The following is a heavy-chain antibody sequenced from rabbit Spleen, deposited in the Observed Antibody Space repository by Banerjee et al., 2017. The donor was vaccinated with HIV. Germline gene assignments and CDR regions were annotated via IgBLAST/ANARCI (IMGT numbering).Heavy chain of an antibody. Sequence: QSLEESGGGLVQPEGSLTLTCTASGFSFSNSYYVCWVRQAPGKGLEWIACIYAGSSDYIYSATWAKGRFTISKTSSTTLTLQMTSLTAADTATYFCARDYWYGLNFWGQGTLVTVS. D-gene: IGHD3-1*01. CDR2: IYAGSSDYI. CDR1: GFSFSNSYY. CDR3: ARDYWYGLNF. J-gene: IGHJ3*01. V-gene: IGHV1S40*01.